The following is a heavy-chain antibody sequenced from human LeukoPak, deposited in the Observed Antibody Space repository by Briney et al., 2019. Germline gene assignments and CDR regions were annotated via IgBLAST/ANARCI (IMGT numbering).Heavy chain of an antibody. CDR1: GVTSNY. J-gene: IGHJ4*02. Sequence: GGSLRLSCAASGVTSNYMTWVRQAPGKGLEWVSVIYNGGTTYYADSVKGRFTISRDNSKSTLFVYLQLNSLRTDDTALYYCAGGGEAARSLAYWGQGALVTVSS. D-gene: IGHD6-6*01. CDR2: IYNGGTT. V-gene: IGHV3-66*02. CDR3: AGGGEAARSLAY.